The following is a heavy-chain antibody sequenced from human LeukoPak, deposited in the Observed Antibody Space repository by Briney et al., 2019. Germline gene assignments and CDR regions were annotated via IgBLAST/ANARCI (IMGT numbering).Heavy chain of an antibody. Sequence: PSETLSLTCAAYGGSFSGYYWSWIRQPPGKGLEWIGEINHSGSTNYNPSLKSRVTISVDTSKNQFSLKLSSVTAADTAVYYCARGPKSRVGYCSSTSCPALFDYWGQGTLVTVSS. CDR1: GGSFSGYY. V-gene: IGHV4-34*01. CDR2: INHSGST. CDR3: ARGPKSRVGYCSSTSCPALFDY. J-gene: IGHJ4*02. D-gene: IGHD2-2*01.